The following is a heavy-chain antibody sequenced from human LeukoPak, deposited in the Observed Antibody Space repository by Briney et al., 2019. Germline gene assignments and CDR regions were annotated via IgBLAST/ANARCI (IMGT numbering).Heavy chain of an antibody. V-gene: IGHV3-30*02. J-gene: IGHJ4*02. CDR1: GFTFSSYG. CDR2: IWYDGSYK. D-gene: IGHD4-11*01. CDR3: AKGDYSNSPLHLDY. Sequence: PGGSLRLSCAASGFTFSSYGIHWVRQAPGKGLEWVAFIWYDGSYKYYADSVKGRLTISRDNSKNTVDLQMNSLRVEDTAVYYCAKGDYSNSPLHLDYWGQGTLVTVPS.